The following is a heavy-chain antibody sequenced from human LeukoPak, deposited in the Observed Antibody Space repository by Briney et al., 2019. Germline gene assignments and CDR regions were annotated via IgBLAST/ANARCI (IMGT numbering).Heavy chain of an antibody. CDR3: ARDYGGTFYDY. CDR2: IDGYSGDR. D-gene: IGHD2/OR15-2a*01. J-gene: IGHJ4*02. Sequence: ASVTVSCKTSGYTFTGYGISWVRQAPGQGLEWLGWIDGYSGDRNYAEKVQGRVSMTTDTSTSTASMELGSLTYDDTAVYYCARDYGGTFYDYWGQGTLIIVSS. CDR1: GYTFTGYG. V-gene: IGHV1-18*01.